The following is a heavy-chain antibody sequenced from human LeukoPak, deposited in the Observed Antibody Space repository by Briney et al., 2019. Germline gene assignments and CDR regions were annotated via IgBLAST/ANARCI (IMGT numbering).Heavy chain of an antibody. CDR1: GFIISSYS. Sequence: GGSLRLSCAASGFIISSYSMNWVRQAPGKGLEWVSYIRSSGGTIYYADSVKGRFTISRDNSKNTLYLQMNSLRAEDTAVYYCARDRWSSTSYNDYWGQGTLVTVSS. CDR2: IRSSGGTI. D-gene: IGHD2-2*01. V-gene: IGHV3-48*01. J-gene: IGHJ4*02. CDR3: ARDRWSSTSYNDY.